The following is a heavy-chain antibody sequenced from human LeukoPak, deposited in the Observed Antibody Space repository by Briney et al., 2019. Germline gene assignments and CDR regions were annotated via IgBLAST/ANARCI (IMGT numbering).Heavy chain of an antibody. J-gene: IGHJ1*01. Sequence: PGGSLRLSXAASGFTFDDYAMHWVRQAPGKGLEWVSLISGDGGSTYYADSVKGRFTISRDNSKNSLYLQMNSLRTEDTALYYCAKDSDSSSWYWINPLNYFQHWGQGTLVTVSS. CDR2: ISGDGGST. CDR3: AKDSDSSSWYWINPLNYFQH. D-gene: IGHD6-13*01. CDR1: GFTFDDYA. V-gene: IGHV3-43*02.